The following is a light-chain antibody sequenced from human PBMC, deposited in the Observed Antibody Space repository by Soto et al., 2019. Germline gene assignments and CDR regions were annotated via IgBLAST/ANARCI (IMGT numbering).Light chain of an antibody. V-gene: IGLV1-44*01. Sequence: QSAVTQPSSASGTPGQRVTISCSGSASNIGSNPVNWYQHLPGTAPKLLIYSSSHRPSGVPDRFSGSKSGTSASLAISGLQSGDEADYYCAAWDVSLNVVVFGGGTKVTVL. J-gene: IGLJ2*01. CDR2: SSS. CDR3: AAWDVSLNVVV. CDR1: ASNIGSNP.